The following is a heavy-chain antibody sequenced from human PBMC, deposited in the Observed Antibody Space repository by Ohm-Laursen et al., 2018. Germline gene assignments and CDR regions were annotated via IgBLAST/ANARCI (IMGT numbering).Heavy chain of an antibody. V-gene: IGHV4-38-2*01. CDR3: ARGLWWFDP. CDR2: IYHSGTT. CDR1: GYSINSGYY. Sequence: SDTLSLTCAVSGYSINSGYYWGWIRQPPGKGLEWIGSIYHSGTTYYNPSLKSRVTISVDTSKNQFSLKLSSVTAADTALYYCARGLWWFDPWGQGTLVTVSS. J-gene: IGHJ5*02.